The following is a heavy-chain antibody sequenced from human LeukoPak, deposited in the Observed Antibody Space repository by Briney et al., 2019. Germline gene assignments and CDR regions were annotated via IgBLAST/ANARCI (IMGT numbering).Heavy chain of an antibody. Sequence: GGSLRLSCAASGFTFSSYAMSWVRQAPGKGLEWVSAISGSGGSTYYADSVKGRFTISRDNSKNTLYLQMNSLRAEDTAVYYCAKDGLIAVAGTGFDYWGQGTLVTVSS. J-gene: IGHJ4*02. CDR1: GFTFSSYA. CDR3: AKDGLIAVAGTGFDY. V-gene: IGHV3-23*01. CDR2: ISGSGGST. D-gene: IGHD6-19*01.